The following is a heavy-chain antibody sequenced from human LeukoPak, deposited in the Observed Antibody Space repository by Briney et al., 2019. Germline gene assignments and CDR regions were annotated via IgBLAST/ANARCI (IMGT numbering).Heavy chain of an antibody. CDR1: GITLSNYG. J-gene: IGHJ4*02. Sequence: GGSLRHSCAVSGITLSNYGMSWVRQAPGKGLEWVAGISDSGGRTNYADSVKGRFTISRDNPKKTLYLQINSLRAEDTAVYFCAKRGVVIRVILVGFHKEAYYFDSWGQGALVTVSS. CDR2: ISDSGGRT. D-gene: IGHD3-22*01. CDR3: AKRGVVIRVILVGFHKEAYYFDS. V-gene: IGHV3-23*01.